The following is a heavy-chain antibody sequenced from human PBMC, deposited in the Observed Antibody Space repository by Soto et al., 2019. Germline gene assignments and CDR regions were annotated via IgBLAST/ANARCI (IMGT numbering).Heavy chain of an antibody. J-gene: IGHJ6*02. CDR3: PRSEEDSDYYYYGMDV. Sequence: SQTLSLTCVGSGDTVSSNSVAWNWVRQSPSRGLEWLGRTYYRSRWYSDYAVSVRSRIDINADTSKNQVSLQLNSVTSEDTAVYYCPRSEEDSDYYYYGMDVWGQGTTVTVSS. V-gene: IGHV6-1*01. D-gene: IGHD2-15*01. CDR1: GDTVSSNSVA. CDR2: TYYRSRWYS.